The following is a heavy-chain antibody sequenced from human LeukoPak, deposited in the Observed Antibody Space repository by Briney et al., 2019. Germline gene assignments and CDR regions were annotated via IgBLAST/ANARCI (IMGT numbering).Heavy chain of an antibody. CDR2: ISSSSSYI. CDR3: ARSYTNYYDSSSYFDY. Sequence: PGGSLRLSCAASGFTFSKYGMSWVRQAPGKGLEWVSSISSSSSYIYYADSVKGRFTISRDNAKNSLYLQMNSLRAEDTAVYYCARSYTNYYDSSSYFDYWGRGTLVTVSS. V-gene: IGHV3-21*01. D-gene: IGHD3-22*01. J-gene: IGHJ4*02. CDR1: GFTFSKYG.